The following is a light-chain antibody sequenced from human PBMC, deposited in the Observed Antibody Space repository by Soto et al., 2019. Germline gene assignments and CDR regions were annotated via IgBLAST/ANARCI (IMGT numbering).Light chain of an antibody. J-gene: IGKJ1*01. Sequence: EIVMTQSPATLSVSPGERATPSCRASQSVSSNLAWYQQKPGQAPRLLIYGASTTATGIPARFSGSGSGTEFTLTIGSLQSEDFALYYCQQYNNWPHTFGQGTKVEIK. CDR3: QQYNNWPHT. CDR1: QSVSSN. CDR2: GAS. V-gene: IGKV3-15*01.